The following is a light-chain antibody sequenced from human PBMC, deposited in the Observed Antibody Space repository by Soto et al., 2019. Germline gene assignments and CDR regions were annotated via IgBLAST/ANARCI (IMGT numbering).Light chain of an antibody. CDR2: DAF. CDR1: QDITNY. V-gene: IGKV1-33*01. J-gene: IGKJ4*01. CDR3: QQHSNLPLT. Sequence: DIQMTQSPSSLSASVGDRVTITCQASQDITNYLNWNQQKPGQAPQLLIYDAFNLETGVPSRFSGSGYGTDFTLTISSLQPEDVATYYCQQHSNLPLTCGGGTKVEIK.